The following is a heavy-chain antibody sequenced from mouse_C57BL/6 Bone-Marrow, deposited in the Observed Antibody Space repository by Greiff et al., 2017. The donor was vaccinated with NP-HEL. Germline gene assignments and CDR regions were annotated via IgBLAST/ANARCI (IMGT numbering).Heavy chain of an antibody. CDR1: GFTFSSYA. V-gene: IGHV5-4*01. D-gene: IGHD2-3*01. J-gene: IGHJ4*01. Sequence: EVKLVESGGGLVKPGGSLKLSCAASGFTFSSYAMSWVRQTPEKRLEWVATISDGGSYTYYPDNVKGRFTISRDNATNNLYLQMSHLKSEDTAMYYCARDDGYGAMDYWGQGTSVTVSS. CDR3: ARDDGYGAMDY. CDR2: ISDGGSYT.